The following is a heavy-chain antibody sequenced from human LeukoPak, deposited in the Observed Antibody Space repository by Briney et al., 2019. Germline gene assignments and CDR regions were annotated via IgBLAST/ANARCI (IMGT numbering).Heavy chain of an antibody. CDR3: ARERLRSGGSSGRESRFDP. CDR1: GYTFTSYD. J-gene: IGHJ5*02. CDR2: MNPNSGNT. V-gene: IGHV1-8*01. D-gene: IGHD2-15*01. Sequence: VASVKVSCKASGYTFTSYDINWVRQATGQGLEWMGWMNPNSGNTGYAQKFQGRVTMTRNTSISTAYMELSSLRSEDTAVYYCARERLRSGGSSGRESRFDPWGQGTLVTVSS.